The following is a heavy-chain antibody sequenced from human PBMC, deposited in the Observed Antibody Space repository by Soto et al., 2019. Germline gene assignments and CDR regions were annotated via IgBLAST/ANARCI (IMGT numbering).Heavy chain of an antibody. CDR1: GFASSDHY. J-gene: IGHJ4*02. CDR2: TKNKGQSFTI. D-gene: IGHD2-15*01. V-gene: IGHV3-72*01. CDR3: ARWVAGAADC. Sequence: EVQLVESGGGLVQPGGSLRLSCAASGFASSDHYMDWVRQAPGKGLEWLGRTKNKGQSFTIEYAPSVQGRFIISRDDSKNSVFLQINSLRTDDTAVYYCARWVAGAADCWGQGTQVTVSS.